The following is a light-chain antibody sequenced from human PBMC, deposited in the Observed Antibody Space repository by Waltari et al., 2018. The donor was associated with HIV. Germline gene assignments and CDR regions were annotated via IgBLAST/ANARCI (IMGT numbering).Light chain of an antibody. CDR3: QQTYTIPPT. Sequence: DIVMTQSPDSLAVSLGERATINCKSSQSVLYSSNNKNYLSWYQHKPGQPPKLIIYWASSRQSGVPDRFSGSGSGTDFTLTISSLQAEDVAVYFCQQTYTIPPTFGGGTKVEIK. J-gene: IGKJ4*01. CDR2: WAS. CDR1: QSVLYSSNNKNY. V-gene: IGKV4-1*01.